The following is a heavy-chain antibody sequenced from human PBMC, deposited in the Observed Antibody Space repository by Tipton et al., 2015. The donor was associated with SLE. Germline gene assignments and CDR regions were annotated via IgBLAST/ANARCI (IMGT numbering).Heavy chain of an antibody. D-gene: IGHD1-1*01. J-gene: IGHJ5*01. CDR1: GASFNIFY. Sequence: TLSLTCSVSGASFNIFYWDWVRQAPGKGLEWVATMHHIGSTYYNPSLRSRVAVSMDTSRNQFSLRLKSVTAADTAVYYCATGHFDFWGQGRLVTVSS. V-gene: IGHV4-38-2*01. CDR3: ATGHFDF. CDR2: MHHIGST.